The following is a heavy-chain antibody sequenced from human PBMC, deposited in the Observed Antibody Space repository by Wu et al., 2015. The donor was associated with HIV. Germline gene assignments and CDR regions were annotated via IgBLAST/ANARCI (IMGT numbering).Heavy chain of an antibody. J-gene: IGHJ5*02. Sequence: VKKPGSSVNVSCQAFGGTFSGYAVNWVRQAPGQGLEWMGGIIPVFGTTSYAQKFRGRVTITTDASTNTAYMELTGLRSADTAVYYCAGGILVRGSERWFDPWGQGTLVTVSS. CDR1: GGTFSGYA. D-gene: IGHD1-1*01. CDR2: IIPVFGTT. V-gene: IGHV1-69*05. CDR3: AGGILVRGSERWFDP.